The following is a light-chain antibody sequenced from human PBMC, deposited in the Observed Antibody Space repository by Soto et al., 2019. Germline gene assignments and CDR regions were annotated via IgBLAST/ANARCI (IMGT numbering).Light chain of an antibody. CDR3: QQLNSYPPT. CDR1: QGISYY. Sequence: DIQLTQSPSFLSASVGDRVTVTCRASQGISYYLAWYQQKPGRAPKLLIYAASTLQSGVPSRFSGSGSGTEFPLTISSLQPEDFAIYYCQQLNSYPPTVGGGTNVEIK. V-gene: IGKV1-9*01. J-gene: IGKJ4*01. CDR2: AAS.